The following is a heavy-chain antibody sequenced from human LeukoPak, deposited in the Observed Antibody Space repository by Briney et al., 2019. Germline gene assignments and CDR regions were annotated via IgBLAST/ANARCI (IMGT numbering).Heavy chain of an antibody. D-gene: IGHD2-2*01. CDR2: ISPNNYNT. Sequence: ASVKVSCKASDNSFTNYGVSWVRQAPGQGLEWLGWISPNNYNTIYSPEVQGRVTLTLDTSARTAYMELRSLRSDDTAVYYCAIGFCSSVDCQRYYFHYVDVWGKGTTVTVSS. J-gene: IGHJ6*03. CDR3: AIGFCSSVDCQRYYFHYVDV. V-gene: IGHV1-18*01. CDR1: DNSFTNYG.